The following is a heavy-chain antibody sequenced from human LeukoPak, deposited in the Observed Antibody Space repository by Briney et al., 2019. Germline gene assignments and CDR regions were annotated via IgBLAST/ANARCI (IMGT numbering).Heavy chain of an antibody. CDR1: GGSFSGYY. V-gene: IGHV4-34*01. CDR2: INHSGST. Sequence: SETLSLTCAVYGGSFSGYYWSWIRKPPGKGLEWIGEINHSGSTNYNPSLKSRVTISVDTSKNQFSLKLSSVTAADTAVYYCASGILRSMVDYWGQGTLVTVSS. J-gene: IGHJ4*02. CDR3: ASGILRSMVDY. D-gene: IGHD3-9*01.